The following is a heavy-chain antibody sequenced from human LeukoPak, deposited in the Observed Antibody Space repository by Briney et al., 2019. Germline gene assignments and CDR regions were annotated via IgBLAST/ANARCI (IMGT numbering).Heavy chain of an antibody. J-gene: IGHJ4*02. CDR2: INHSGRT. CDR1: GESLNIYY. CDR3: ARVFDS. Sequence: PSETLSLTCAVYGESLNIYYWSWIRQPPGKGLEWIGEINHSGRTNYNPSLKSRVSISIDTSKNQFSLKLTSVTAADTAVYYCARVFDSWGQGTLVTVSS. V-gene: IGHV4-34*01.